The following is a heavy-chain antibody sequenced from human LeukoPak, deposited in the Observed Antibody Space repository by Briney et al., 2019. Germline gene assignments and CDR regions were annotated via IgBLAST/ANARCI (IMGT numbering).Heavy chain of an antibody. CDR3: ARDLAKDYYDSSGYPPDY. Sequence: SVKVSCKASGGTFSSYAISWVRQAPGQGLEWMGRIIPIFGIANYAQKFQGRVTITADKSTSTAYMELSGLRSEDTAVYYCARDLAKDYYDSSGYPPDYWGQGTLVTVSS. CDR1: GGTFSSYA. J-gene: IGHJ4*02. CDR2: IIPIFGIA. V-gene: IGHV1-69*04. D-gene: IGHD3-22*01.